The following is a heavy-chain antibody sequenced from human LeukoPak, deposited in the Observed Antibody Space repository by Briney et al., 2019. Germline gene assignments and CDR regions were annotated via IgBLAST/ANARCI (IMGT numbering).Heavy chain of an antibody. J-gene: IGHJ5*02. CDR3: AKEVTSNYDDWFYP. D-gene: IGHD4-11*01. CDR1: GFTFSSYA. V-gene: IGHV3-23*01. CDR2: ISGSGGST. Sequence: GGSLRLSCAASGFTFSSYAMSWVRQAPGKGLEWVSAISGSGGSTYYADSVKGRFTISRENSKNTMYLHMNSLRAEDTAEYDSAKEVTSNYDDWFYPWGQGPLVLVSS.